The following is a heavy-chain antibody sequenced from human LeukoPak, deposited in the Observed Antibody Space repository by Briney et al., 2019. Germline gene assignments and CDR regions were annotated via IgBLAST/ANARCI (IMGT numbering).Heavy chain of an antibody. J-gene: IGHJ4*02. CDR3: ARDQEGFDY. V-gene: IGHV1-46*01. CDR1: GYTFTNNY. CDR2: IYPRDGST. Sequence: ASVKVSCKASGYTFTNNYLHWVRQAPGQGLEWMGMIYPRDGSTSYAQNFQGRVTVIRDTSTTTVHMELRGLRSEDTAVYYCARDQEGFDYWGQGTVVTASS.